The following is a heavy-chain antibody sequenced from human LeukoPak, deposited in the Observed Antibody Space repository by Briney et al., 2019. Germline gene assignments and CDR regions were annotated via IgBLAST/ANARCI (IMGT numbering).Heavy chain of an antibody. CDR2: IIPIFGTA. D-gene: IGHD2-2*01. Sequence: SVKVSCKASGGTFSSYAISWVRQAPGQGLEWMGGIIPIFGTANYAQKFQGRVTITTDESTSTAYMELSSLRSEDTAVYYCARVYCSSTSCLGWFDPWGQGTLVTVSS. CDR1: GGTFSSYA. J-gene: IGHJ5*02. CDR3: ARVYCSSTSCLGWFDP. V-gene: IGHV1-69*05.